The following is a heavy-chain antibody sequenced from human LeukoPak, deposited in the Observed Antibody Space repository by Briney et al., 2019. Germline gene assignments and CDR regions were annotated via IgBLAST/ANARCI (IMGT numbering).Heavy chain of an antibody. CDR1: GGSFSGYY. J-gene: IGHJ4*02. CDR2: INHSGST. Sequence: SETLSLTCAVYGGSFSGYYWSWIRQPPGKGLEWIGEINHSGSTNYNPSLKSRVTTSVDTSKNQFSLKLSSVTAADTAVYYCARPLKDYWGQGTLVTVSS. V-gene: IGHV4-34*01. CDR3: ARPLKDY.